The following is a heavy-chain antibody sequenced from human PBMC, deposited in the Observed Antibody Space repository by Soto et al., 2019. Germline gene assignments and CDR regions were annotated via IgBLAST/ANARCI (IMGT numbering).Heavy chain of an antibody. CDR3: AKGGSGSYFFFSGGGPNFDY. D-gene: IGHD1-26*01. J-gene: IGHJ4*02. CDR1: GFTFSSYA. Sequence: GGSLRLSCAASGFTFSSYAMSWVRQAPGKGLEWVSAISGSGGSTYYADSVKGRFTISRDNSKNTLYLQMNSLRAEDTAVYYCAKGGSGSYFFFSGGGPNFDYWGQGTLVTVSS. V-gene: IGHV3-23*01. CDR2: ISGSGGST.